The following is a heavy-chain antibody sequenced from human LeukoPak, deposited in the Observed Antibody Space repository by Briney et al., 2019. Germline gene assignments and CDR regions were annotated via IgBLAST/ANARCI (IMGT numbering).Heavy chain of an antibody. V-gene: IGHV1-69*05. D-gene: IGHD1-1*01. CDR1: GGTFSSYA. Sequence: SVKVSCKASGGTFSSYAISWVRQAPGQGLERMGGIIPIFGTANYAQKFQGRVTITTDESTSTAYMELSSLRSEDTAVYYCARDGSAGTPVGGYYYYMDVWGKGTTVTVSS. CDR2: IIPIFGTA. CDR3: ARDGSAGTPVGGYYYYMDV. J-gene: IGHJ6*03.